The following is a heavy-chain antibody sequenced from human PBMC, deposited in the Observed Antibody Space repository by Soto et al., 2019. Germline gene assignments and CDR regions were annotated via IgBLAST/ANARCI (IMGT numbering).Heavy chain of an antibody. CDR2: INAGNGNT. CDR1: GYTFTTYP. V-gene: IGHV1-3*01. Sequence: QVQLVQSGAEVKKPGASVKVSCKTSGYTFTTYPMHWVRQAPGQRLEWMGWINAGNGNTKYSQKFQGRVTITRDTSASTAYMELSSLRSEDTAMYYCARGLTMVRGLILDAFDMWGQGTMVTVSS. CDR3: ARGLTMVRGLILDAFDM. J-gene: IGHJ3*02. D-gene: IGHD3-10*01.